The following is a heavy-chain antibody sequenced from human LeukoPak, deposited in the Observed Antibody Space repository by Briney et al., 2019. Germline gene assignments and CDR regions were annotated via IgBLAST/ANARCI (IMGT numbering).Heavy chain of an antibody. CDR1: GGSISSGGYY. D-gene: IGHD2-2*02. CDR2: IYHSGST. J-gene: IGHJ4*02. Sequence: TLSLTCTVSGGSISSGGYYWSWIRQPPGKGLEWIGYIYHSGSTYYNPSLKSRVTISVDRSKNQFSLKLSSVTAADTAVYYCARGGPRGYCSSTSCYTPIDYWGQGTLVTVSS. V-gene: IGHV4-30-2*01. CDR3: ARGGPRGYCSSTSCYTPIDY.